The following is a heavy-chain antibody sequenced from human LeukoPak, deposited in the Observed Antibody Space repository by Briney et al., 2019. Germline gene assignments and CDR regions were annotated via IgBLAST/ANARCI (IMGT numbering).Heavy chain of an antibody. Sequence: PAETLSLTCTVSGGSISSYYWSWIRQPPGKGLECIGYIYYSGSTNYNPSLKSRVTISVDTSKNQFSLKLSSVTAADTAVYYCAGNSGYDWEYYYYYMDVWGKGTTVTVSS. CDR3: AGNSGYDWEYYYYYMDV. V-gene: IGHV4-59*01. CDR1: GGSISSYY. D-gene: IGHD5-12*01. J-gene: IGHJ6*03. CDR2: IYYSGST.